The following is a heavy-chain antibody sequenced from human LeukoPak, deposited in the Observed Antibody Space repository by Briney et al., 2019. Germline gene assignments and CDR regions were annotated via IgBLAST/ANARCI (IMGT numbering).Heavy chain of an antibody. CDR3: ARGDSSSWDGSYYYYGMDV. D-gene: IGHD6-13*01. CDR1: GGSISSYY. Sequence: PSETLSLTCTVPGGSISSYYWSWIRQLPGKGLEWIGYIYYSGSTNYNPSLKGRVTISVDTSKSQFSLKLSSVTAADTAVYYCARGDSSSWDGSYYYYGMDVWGQGTTVTVSS. V-gene: IGHV4-59*01. CDR2: IYYSGST. J-gene: IGHJ6*02.